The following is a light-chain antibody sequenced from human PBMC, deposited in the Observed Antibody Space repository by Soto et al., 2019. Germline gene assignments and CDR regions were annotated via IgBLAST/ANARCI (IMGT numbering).Light chain of an antibody. CDR3: QHYTSSPYT. CDR2: GAS. CDR1: QSISSNY. J-gene: IGKJ2*01. Sequence: EIVLTQSPGTLSLSPGERATLSCRASQSISSNYLAWYQQKPGQAPRLLIYGASSRATGIPDRFSGSGSGTDFTLTISRLEPEDFAVYYCQHYTSSPYTFGQGTKLEIK. V-gene: IGKV3-20*01.